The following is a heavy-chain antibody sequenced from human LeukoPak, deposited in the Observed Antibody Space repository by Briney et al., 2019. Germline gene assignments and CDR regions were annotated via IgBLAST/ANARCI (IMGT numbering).Heavy chain of an antibody. D-gene: IGHD3-9*01. V-gene: IGHV3-21*01. CDR1: GFTFSSYS. J-gene: IGHJ6*02. Sequence: GGSLRLSCAASGFTFSSYSMNWVRQAPGKGLEWVSSISSSSSYIYYADSVKGRFTISRDNAKNSLYLQMNSLRAEDTAVYYCASSHSGRYFDPYYYGMDVWGQGTTVTVSS. CDR3: ASSHSGRYFDPYYYGMDV. CDR2: ISSSSSYI.